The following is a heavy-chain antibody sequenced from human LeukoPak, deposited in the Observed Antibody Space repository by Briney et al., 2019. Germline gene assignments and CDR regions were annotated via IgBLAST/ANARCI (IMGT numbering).Heavy chain of an antibody. CDR1: GFTVSSNY. D-gene: IGHD6-19*01. J-gene: IGHJ4*02. CDR3: ARLGSGWYPPFDY. CDR2: IYSGGST. Sequence: GGSLRLSCAASGFTVSSNYMSWVRQAPGKGLEWVSVIYSGGSTYYADSVKGRFTISRDNSKNTLYLQMNSLRAEDTAVYYCARLGSGWYPPFDYWGQGTLVTVSS. V-gene: IGHV3-66*04.